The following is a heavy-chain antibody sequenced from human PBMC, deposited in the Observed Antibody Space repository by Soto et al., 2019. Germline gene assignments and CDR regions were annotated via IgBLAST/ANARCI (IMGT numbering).Heavy chain of an antibody. J-gene: IGHJ4*02. Sequence: QVQLVESGGGVVQPGRSLRLSCAASGFTFSSYAMHWVRQAPGKGLEWVAVISYDGSNKYYAGSVKGRFTISRDNSKNTLYLQMNSLRAEDTAVYYCAREEGDSSSWYFDYWGQGTLVTVSS. V-gene: IGHV3-30-3*01. CDR1: GFTFSSYA. CDR3: AREEGDSSSWYFDY. D-gene: IGHD6-13*01. CDR2: ISYDGSNK.